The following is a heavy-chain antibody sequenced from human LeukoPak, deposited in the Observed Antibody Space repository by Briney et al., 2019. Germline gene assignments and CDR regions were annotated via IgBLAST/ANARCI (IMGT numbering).Heavy chain of an antibody. D-gene: IGHD3-10*01. V-gene: IGHV1-18*01. Sequence: ASVKVSCKASGYTFTNYAINWVRQAPGQGLEWMGWISGYNGDTNYAQKFQGRVSMTTDTSTSTAYMELRSLRSDDTAVYYCARGTGWFGELDSYYYCYMDVWGKGTTVTVSS. CDR3: ARGTGWFGELDSYYYCYMDV. J-gene: IGHJ6*03. CDR2: ISGYNGDT. CDR1: GYTFTNYA.